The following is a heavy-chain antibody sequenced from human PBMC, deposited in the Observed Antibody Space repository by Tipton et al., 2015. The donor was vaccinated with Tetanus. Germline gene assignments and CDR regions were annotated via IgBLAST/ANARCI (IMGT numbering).Heavy chain of an antibody. V-gene: IGHV4-4*07. CDR1: GGSLNTFY. CDR2: VYSSGST. Sequence: TLSLICTVSGGSLNTFYWNWIRQPAGKGLEWIGRVYSSGSTNYNPSLKSRVTMSIDASKNQFSLELTSVTAADTAVYYCARDFRERSGTYYSYYYTMDVWGQGTTVTVSS. D-gene: IGHD1-26*01. J-gene: IGHJ6*02. CDR3: ARDFRERSGTYYSYYYTMDV.